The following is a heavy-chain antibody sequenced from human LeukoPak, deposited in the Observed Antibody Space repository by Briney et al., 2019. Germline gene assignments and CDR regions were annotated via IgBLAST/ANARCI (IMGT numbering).Heavy chain of an antibody. CDR3: ARGARGYSYGY. V-gene: IGHV4-59*01. CDR2: IYYSGST. J-gene: IGHJ4*02. Sequence: PSETLSLTCTVSGGSISSYYWSWIRQTPGKGLEWIGYIYYSGSTNYNPSLKSRVTISVDTSKNQFSLKLSSVTAADTAVYYCARGARGYSYGYWGQGTLVTVSS. D-gene: IGHD5-18*01. CDR1: GGSISSYY.